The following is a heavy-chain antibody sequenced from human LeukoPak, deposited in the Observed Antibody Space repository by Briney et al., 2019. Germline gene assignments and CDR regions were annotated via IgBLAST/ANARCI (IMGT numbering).Heavy chain of an antibody. V-gene: IGHV1-69*13. D-gene: IGHD6-13*01. CDR1: GGTFSSYA. CDR2: IIPIFGTA. J-gene: IGHJ6*02. CDR3: AGGQGGSSWPRPYSYGMDV. Sequence: ASVKVSCKASGGTFSSYAISWVRQAPGQGLEWMGGIIPIFGTANYAQKFQGRVTITADESTSTAYTELSSLRSEDTAVYYCAGGQGGSSWPRPYSYGMDVWGQGTTVTVSS.